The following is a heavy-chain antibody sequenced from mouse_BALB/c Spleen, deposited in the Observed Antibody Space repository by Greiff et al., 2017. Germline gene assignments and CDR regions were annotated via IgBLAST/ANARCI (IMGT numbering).Heavy chain of an antibody. D-gene: IGHD1-1*01. V-gene: IGHV14-3*02. CDR2: IDPANGNT. J-gene: IGHJ2*01. Sequence: VQLKQSGAELVKPGASVKLSCTASGFNIKDTYMHWVKQRPEQGLEWIGRIDPANGNTKYDPKFQGKATITADTSSNTAYLQLSSLTSEDTAVYYCASPYGSSPYYFDYWGQGTTLTVSS. CDR3: ASPYGSSPYYFDY. CDR1: GFNIKDTY.